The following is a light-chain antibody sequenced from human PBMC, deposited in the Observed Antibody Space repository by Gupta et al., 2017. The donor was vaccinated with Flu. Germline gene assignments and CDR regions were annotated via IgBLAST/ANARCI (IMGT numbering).Light chain of an antibody. V-gene: IGKV3-11*01. CDR2: EAS. J-gene: IGKJ3*01. Sequence: SPGALSLSPGETASRSFSASNSVSNFLAWHQQTAGQAPRLLIWEASHRATVLPARFSGSGSGTYSTLIISMLALEDAAVYYCQHCTDPLTFGPGT. CDR3: QHCTDPLT. CDR1: NSVSNF.